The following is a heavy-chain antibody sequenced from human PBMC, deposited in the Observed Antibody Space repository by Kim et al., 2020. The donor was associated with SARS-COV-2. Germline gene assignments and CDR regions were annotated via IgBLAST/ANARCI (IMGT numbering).Heavy chain of an antibody. V-gene: IGHV5-51*01. CDR3: ASRTMIVVDGAFDI. D-gene: IGHD3-22*01. J-gene: IGHJ3*02. Sequence: SPSFQGQVTISADKSISTAYLQWSSLKASDTAMYYCASRTMIVVDGAFDIWGQGTMVTVSS.